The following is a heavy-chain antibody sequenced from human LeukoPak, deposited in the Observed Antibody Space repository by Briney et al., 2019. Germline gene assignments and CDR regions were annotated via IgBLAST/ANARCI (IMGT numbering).Heavy chain of an antibody. Sequence: PGGSLRLSCAGSGFTFGRYAMPGVRRAPGEGLEWVAFISYDGRNKYHADSVKGRFTISRDNSKNTLYLQMNSLRAEDTAMYYCARVASAQLWYNWFDTWGQGTQVTVSS. J-gene: IGHJ5*02. CDR3: ARVASAQLWYNWFDT. CDR1: GFTFGRYA. D-gene: IGHD5-18*01. CDR2: ISYDGRNK. V-gene: IGHV3-30*04.